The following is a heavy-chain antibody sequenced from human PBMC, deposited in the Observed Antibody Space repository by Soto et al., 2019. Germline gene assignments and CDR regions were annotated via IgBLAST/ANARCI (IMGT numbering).Heavy chain of an antibody. CDR3: ARDNSPFWGPSRNPPPPYGMDV. Sequence: PSETLSLTCIVSGGSISSGDYYWSWIRQPPGKGLEWIGYIYYSGSTYYNPSLKSRVTISVDTSKNQFSLKLSSVTAADTAVYYCARDNSPFWGPSRNPPPPYGMDVWGQGTTVTVSS. D-gene: IGHD3-16*01. CDR1: GGSISSGDYY. J-gene: IGHJ6*02. V-gene: IGHV4-30-4*01. CDR2: IYYSGST.